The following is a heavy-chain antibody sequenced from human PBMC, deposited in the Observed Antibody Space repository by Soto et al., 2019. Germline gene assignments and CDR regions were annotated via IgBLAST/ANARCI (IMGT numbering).Heavy chain of an antibody. V-gene: IGHV4-34*01. J-gene: IGHJ4*02. CDR1: GWSFNGYY. Sequence: XETLSLTCAVYGWSFNGYYWTWIRQPPGKGPEWIGDIDHSGSTNYNPSLKSRVTISVDTSKNQFSLKVRSVTAADMAVFYCARAPDKYYFDYWGQGTQVTVSS. CDR2: IDHSGST. CDR3: ARAPDKYYFDY.